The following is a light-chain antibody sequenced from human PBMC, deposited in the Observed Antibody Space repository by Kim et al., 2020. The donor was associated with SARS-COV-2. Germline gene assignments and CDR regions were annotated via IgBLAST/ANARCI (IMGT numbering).Light chain of an antibody. CDR2: GAS. J-gene: IGKJ4*01. Sequence: CMCPGESATLSCRASQSVRSNFAWYQQTPGQAPRLLIYGASTGATGIPARFSGSGSGTQFTLTISSLQSEDFAVYYCHQYNNWPLTFGGGTKLEI. V-gene: IGKV3-15*01. CDR1: QSVRSN. CDR3: HQYNNWPLT.